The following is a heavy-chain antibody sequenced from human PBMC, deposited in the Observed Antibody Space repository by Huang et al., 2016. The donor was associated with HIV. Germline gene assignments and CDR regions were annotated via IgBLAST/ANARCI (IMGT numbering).Heavy chain of an antibody. J-gene: IGHJ4*02. Sequence: VRLVQSGGGVVQPGRSLRLSCAAPGITFRNYAMHWVGQGPGKGVEWGAGTSADGRGKYYVDSGKGRFIISKDKSNETLFLEMRSLKSEDTAVYFCAKDQGQWLAYFDSWGQGTLVTVSS. D-gene: IGHD6-19*01. V-gene: IGHV3-30*18. CDR2: TSADGRGK. CDR3: AKDQGQWLAYFDS. CDR1: GITFRNYA.